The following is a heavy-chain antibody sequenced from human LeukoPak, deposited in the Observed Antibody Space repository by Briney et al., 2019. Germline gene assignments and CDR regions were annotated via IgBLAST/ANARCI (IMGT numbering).Heavy chain of an antibody. CDR1: GFTFRDYY. CDR3: ARSEGDAFDI. V-gene: IGHV3-11*01. CDR2: ISSSGTTK. Sequence: GGSLRLSCAASGFTFRDYYINWIRQAPGKGLEWVSYISSSGTTKYYADSVKGRFTISRDNAKNSLDLQMNSLRADDTAVYYCARSEGDAFDIWGQGTMVTVSS. J-gene: IGHJ3*02.